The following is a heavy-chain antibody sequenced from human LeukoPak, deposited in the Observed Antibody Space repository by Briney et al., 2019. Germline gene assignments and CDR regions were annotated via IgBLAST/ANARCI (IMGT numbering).Heavy chain of an antibody. V-gene: IGHV3-23*01. Sequence: GGSLRLSCAASGFTFSSSAMSWVRQASGKGLEWVSAISNNGGYTYYADSVQGRFTISRDNSKSTLCLQMNSLRAEDTAVYYCAKQLGYCSDGSCYFPYWGQGTLVTVSS. D-gene: IGHD2-15*01. J-gene: IGHJ4*02. CDR3: AKQLGYCSDGSCYFPY. CDR1: GFTFSSSA. CDR2: ISNNGGYT.